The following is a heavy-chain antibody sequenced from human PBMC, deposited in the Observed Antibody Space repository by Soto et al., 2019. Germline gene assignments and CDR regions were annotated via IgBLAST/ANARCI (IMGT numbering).Heavy chain of an antibody. Sequence: QLQLQESGPGLVKPSETLSLTCAVSGGSVSSGGNYWGWIRQSPGKGLEWIGSVPDTGTTHYNPALTSRVTISVDTSKNQFSLNVNSVTAADTAVYYCARGLSSPSAAGVWGQGTLVTVSS. D-gene: IGHD6-6*01. CDR1: GGSVSSGGNY. CDR3: ARGLSSPSAAGV. J-gene: IGHJ4*02. CDR2: VPDTGTT. V-gene: IGHV4-39*01.